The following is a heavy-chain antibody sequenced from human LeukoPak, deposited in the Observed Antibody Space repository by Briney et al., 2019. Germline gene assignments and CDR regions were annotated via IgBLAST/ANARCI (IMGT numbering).Heavy chain of an antibody. Sequence: GGSLRLSCEASGFTFSDFGMSWVRQAPGKGLEWVSAITGSGIGTYFADPVKGRFIISRDNSQNKVYLQMNSLRAEDTAVYYCAKDGSYDNSHSRFDPWGQGTLVTVSS. J-gene: IGHJ5*02. CDR1: GFTFSDFG. CDR3: AKDGSYDNSHSRFDP. CDR2: ITGSGIGT. V-gene: IGHV3-23*01. D-gene: IGHD3-22*01.